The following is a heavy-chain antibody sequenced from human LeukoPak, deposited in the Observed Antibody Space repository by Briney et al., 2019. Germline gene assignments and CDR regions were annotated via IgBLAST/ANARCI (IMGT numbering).Heavy chain of an antibody. J-gene: IGHJ3*01. CDR3: GMSGDRVPLQDDVFDV. CDR1: GYSFTSYC. V-gene: IGHV5-51*01. CDR2: IYPGDSGP. D-gene: IGHD1-26*01. Sequence: KYGESLKISCKVSGYSFTSYCIGWVRQMPGKGLEWMGIIYPGDSGPTYSPSFQGQVTISVDKSINTAYLQWSSLQASDTAMYYCGMSGDRVPLQDDVFDVWGQGTKVTVST.